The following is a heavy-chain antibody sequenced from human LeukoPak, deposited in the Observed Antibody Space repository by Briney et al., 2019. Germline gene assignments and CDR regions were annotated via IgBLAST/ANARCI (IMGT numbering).Heavy chain of an antibody. CDR1: GFTFSSYS. J-gene: IGHJ4*02. D-gene: IGHD3-22*01. Sequence: GGSLRLSCAASGFTFSSYSMTWVRRAPGKGLEWVSSISSSSSYIYYADSVKGRFTISRDNAKNSLYLQMNSLRAEDTAVYYCASDFSSGYYLDFDYWGQRTLVTVSS. V-gene: IGHV3-21*01. CDR2: ISSSSSYI. CDR3: ASDFSSGYYLDFDY.